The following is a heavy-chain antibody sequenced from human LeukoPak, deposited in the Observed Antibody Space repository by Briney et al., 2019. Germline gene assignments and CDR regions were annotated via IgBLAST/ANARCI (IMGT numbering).Heavy chain of an antibody. D-gene: IGHD1-26*01. CDR2: ISPNSGAT. CDR3: ARHIVGATPYYYGMDV. J-gene: IGHJ6*02. Sequence: EASVKVSCKSSGYTFTDYYIHWVRQAPGQGLEWMGWISPNSGATNSAQKFQGRVTMTRDTSISTAYMELSRLRSDDTAVYYCARHIVGATPYYYGMDVWGQGTTVTVSS. V-gene: IGHV1-2*02. CDR1: GYTFTDYY.